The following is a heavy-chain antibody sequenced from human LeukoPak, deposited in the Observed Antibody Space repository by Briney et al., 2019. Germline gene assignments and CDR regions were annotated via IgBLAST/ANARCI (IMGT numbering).Heavy chain of an antibody. Sequence: ASVKVSCKASGYTFSSYAMNWVRQAPGQGLEWMGRINPNSGGTNYAQKFQGRVTMTRDTSISTAYTELRRLRSDDTAEYYCARDFERPDYWGQGTLVTVSS. CDR1: GYTFSSYA. V-gene: IGHV1-2*06. CDR3: ARDFERPDY. CDR2: INPNSGGT. J-gene: IGHJ4*02.